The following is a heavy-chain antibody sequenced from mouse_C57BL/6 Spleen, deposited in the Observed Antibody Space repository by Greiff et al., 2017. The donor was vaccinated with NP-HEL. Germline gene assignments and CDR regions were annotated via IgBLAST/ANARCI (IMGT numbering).Heavy chain of an antibody. Sequence: EVQLQQSGPELVKPGASVKMSCKASGYTFTDYNMHWVKQSHGKSLEWIGYINPNNGGTSYNQKFKGKATLTVNKSSSTAYMELRSLTSEDSAVYYCARDYYGSSYRFAYWGQGTLVTVSA. CDR3: ARDYYGSSYRFAY. V-gene: IGHV1-22*01. CDR1: GYTFTDYN. J-gene: IGHJ3*01. CDR2: INPNNGGT. D-gene: IGHD1-1*01.